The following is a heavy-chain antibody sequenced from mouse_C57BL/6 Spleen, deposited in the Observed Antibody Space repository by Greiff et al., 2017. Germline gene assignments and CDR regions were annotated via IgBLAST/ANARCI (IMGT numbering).Heavy chain of an antibody. CDR1: GFTFSDYY. D-gene: IGHD2-5*01. V-gene: IGHV5-12*01. CDR2: ISNGGGST. Sequence: DVKVEESGGGLVQPGGSLKLSCAASGFTFSDYYMYWVRQTPEKRLEWVAYISNGGGSTYYPDTVKGRFTFSRDNAKTTLYLQMSRLKSEDTAMYYCARHSNYLYYYAMDYWGQGTSVTVSS. CDR3: ARHSNYLYYYAMDY. J-gene: IGHJ4*01.